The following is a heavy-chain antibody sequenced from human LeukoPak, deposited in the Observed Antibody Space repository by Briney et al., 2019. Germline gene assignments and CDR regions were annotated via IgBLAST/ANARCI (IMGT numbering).Heavy chain of an antibody. CDR3: ARDCFWSGPDAFDI. CDR1: GFTFSSYW. D-gene: IGHD3-3*01. Sequence: GGSLRLSCAASGFTFSSYWMSWVRQAPGKGLEWVANIKQDGSEKYYVDSVKGRFTISRDNAKNSLYLQMNSLRAEDTAVYYCARDCFWSGPDAFDIWGQGTMVTVSS. CDR2: IKQDGSEK. J-gene: IGHJ3*02. V-gene: IGHV3-7*01.